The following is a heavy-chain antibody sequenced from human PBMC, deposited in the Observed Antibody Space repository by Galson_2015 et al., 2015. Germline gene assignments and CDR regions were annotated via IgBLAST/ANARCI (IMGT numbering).Heavy chain of an antibody. CDR1: GFDFSAYR. V-gene: IGHV3-48*02. Sequence: SLRLSCAASGFDFSAYRTNWVRQAPGKGLQWVAYISAGSSKKYYADSVKGRFTVSRDNAWDSLYLQMNSLRDEDTAVYFCAKGGYCTSTDCEGSRFDSWGQGTLVTVSS. CDR3: AKGGYCTSTDCEGSRFDS. D-gene: IGHD2-2*01. CDR2: ISAGSSKK. J-gene: IGHJ5*01.